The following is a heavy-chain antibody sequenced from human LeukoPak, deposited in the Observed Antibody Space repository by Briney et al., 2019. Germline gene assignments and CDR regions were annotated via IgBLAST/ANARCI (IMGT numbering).Heavy chain of an antibody. J-gene: IGHJ4*02. V-gene: IGHV6-1*01. CDR2: TYYRSKWYN. CDR3: AKEVVSRISSWYYFDY. Sequence: QTLSLTCAISGDSVSSNSAAWNWIRQSPSRGLEWLGRTYYRSKWYNDYAVSVKSRVTINPDTSKNQFSLQLNFVTPEDTAIYYCAKEVVSRISSWYYFDYWGQGTLVTVSS. CDR1: GDSVSSNSAA. D-gene: IGHD6-13*01.